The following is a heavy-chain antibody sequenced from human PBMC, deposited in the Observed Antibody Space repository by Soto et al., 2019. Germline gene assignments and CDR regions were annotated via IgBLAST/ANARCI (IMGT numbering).Heavy chain of an antibody. Sequence: GGSLRLSCTASGFTFSYYEMNWVRQAPGKGLEWVSYITSGGRSIYYADSVKGRFIISRDNAENSLYLQMNSLRPEDTAVYYCVRRMASPDQWGQGTLVTVSS. V-gene: IGHV3-48*03. CDR3: VRRMASPDQ. J-gene: IGHJ4*02. CDR2: ITSGGRSI. D-gene: IGHD2-15*01. CDR1: GFTFSYYE.